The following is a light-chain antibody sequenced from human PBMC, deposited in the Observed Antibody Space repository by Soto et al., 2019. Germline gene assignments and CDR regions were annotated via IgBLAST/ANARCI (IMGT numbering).Light chain of an antibody. V-gene: IGKV1-5*01. Sequence: DIQMTQSPSTLSASVGDRITITCRASQSVSRRLAWYQQKPGKATKLLIYDASSLESGVPSRFSGRGSVTEFTLTIIILQPDDCATYYCHTYNTYSPHTFVQGTKFQLK. CDR1: QSVSRR. CDR3: HTYNTYSPHT. CDR2: DAS. J-gene: IGKJ2*01.